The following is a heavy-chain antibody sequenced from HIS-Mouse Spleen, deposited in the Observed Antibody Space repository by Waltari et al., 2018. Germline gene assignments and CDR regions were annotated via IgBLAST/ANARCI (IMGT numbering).Heavy chain of an antibody. Sequence: QVQLVQSGAEVKKPGASVTVSCKASGYTFTGHYMHWVRQAPGQGLEWMGWINPNSGGTNYAQKFQGRVTMTRDTSISTAYMELSRLRSDDTAVYYCARVRYSSSSAFDIWGQGTMVTVSS. CDR2: INPNSGGT. CDR1: GYTFTGHY. CDR3: ARVRYSSSSAFDI. V-gene: IGHV1-2*02. D-gene: IGHD6-6*01. J-gene: IGHJ3*02.